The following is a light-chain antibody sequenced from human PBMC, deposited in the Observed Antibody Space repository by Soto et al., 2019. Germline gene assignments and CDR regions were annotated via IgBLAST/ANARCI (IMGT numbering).Light chain of an antibody. Sequence: SYELTQPPSVSVAPGQTARITCGGNNIGSKSVHWYQQKPGQAPVLVVYEDSDRPSGIPDRFSGSNSGNTATLTISRVEAGDEADYYCQVWDSSSAHREVFGGGTTLTVL. CDR2: EDS. CDR3: QVWDSSSAHREV. J-gene: IGLJ2*01. V-gene: IGLV3-21*02. CDR1: NIGSKS.